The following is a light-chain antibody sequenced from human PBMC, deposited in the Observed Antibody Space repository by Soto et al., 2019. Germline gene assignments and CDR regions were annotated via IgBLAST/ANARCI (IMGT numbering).Light chain of an antibody. Sequence: QSALTQPASVSGSPGQSITFSCTGTSSDVGGYNNVSWYQQHPGKAPKLMIYDVSNRPSGVSNRFSGSKSGNTASLTISGLQSEDEADYYCSSYTGSSTLVFGGGTKLTVL. J-gene: IGLJ2*01. V-gene: IGLV2-14*01. CDR1: SSDVGGYNN. CDR2: DVS. CDR3: SSYTGSSTLV.